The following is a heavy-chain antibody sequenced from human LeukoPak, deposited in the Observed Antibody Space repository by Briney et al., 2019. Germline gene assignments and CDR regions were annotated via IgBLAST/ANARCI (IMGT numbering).Heavy chain of an antibody. D-gene: IGHD2-21*02. CDR1: GGSISSSSYY. J-gene: IGHJ4*02. CDR2: IYYSGST. V-gene: IGHV4-39*01. CDR3: ARHESLLFFFDY. Sequence: SETLSLTCTVSGGSISSSSYYWGWIRQPPGKWREWIGSIYYSGSTYYNPSRKGRVTISVDTSKNQFSLTLSSVTAADTAVYYCARHESLLFFFDYWGQGTLVTVSS.